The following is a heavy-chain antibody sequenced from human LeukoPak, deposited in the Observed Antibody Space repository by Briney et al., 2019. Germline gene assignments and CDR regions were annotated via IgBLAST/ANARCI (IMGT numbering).Heavy chain of an antibody. CDR2: INPSGGST. CDR3: ARDNSVGDYAWWFDP. D-gene: IGHD1-26*01. J-gene: IGHJ5*02. CDR1: GYTFTSYY. V-gene: IGHV1-46*01. Sequence: GASVKVSCKASGYTFTSYYMHWVRQAPGQGLEWMGIINPSGGSTSYAQKFQGRVTMTRDMSTSTDYLELSSLRSEDTAVYYCARDNSVGDYAWWFDPWGQGTLVTVSS.